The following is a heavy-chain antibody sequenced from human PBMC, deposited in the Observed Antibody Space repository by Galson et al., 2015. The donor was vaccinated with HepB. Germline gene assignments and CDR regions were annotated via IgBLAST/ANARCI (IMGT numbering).Heavy chain of an antibody. CDR3: ARSSLYYYDSSGYSSLHDY. V-gene: IGHV3-33*01. J-gene: IGHJ4*02. CDR2: IWYDGSNK. Sequence: SLRLSCAASGFTFSSYGMHWVRQAPGKGLEWVAVIWYDGSNKYYADSAKGRFTISRDNSKNTLYLQMNSLRAEDTAVYYCARSSLYYYDSSGYSSLHDYWGQGTLVTVSS. D-gene: IGHD3-22*01. CDR1: GFTFSSYG.